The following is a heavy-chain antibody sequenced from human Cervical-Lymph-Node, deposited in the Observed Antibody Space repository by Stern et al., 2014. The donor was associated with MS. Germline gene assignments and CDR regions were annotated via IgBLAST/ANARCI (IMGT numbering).Heavy chain of an antibody. CDR2: VYYSGAT. J-gene: IGHJ4*02. CDR1: GDSISSYTHY. V-gene: IGHV4-39*01. Sequence: VQLVESGPGLVKPSETLSLTCAVSGDSISSYTHYWAWIRQPPGKGLEWIGSVYYSGATYYNPSLKSPVPISVDTSKNPFSLGLNSVTAADTAVYYCAKHACTGAACPFDLWGQGTLVTVSS. D-gene: IGHD2-8*02. CDR3: AKHACTGAACPFDL.